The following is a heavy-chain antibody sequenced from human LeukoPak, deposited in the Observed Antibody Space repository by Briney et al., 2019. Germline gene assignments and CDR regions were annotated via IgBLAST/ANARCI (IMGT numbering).Heavy chain of an antibody. J-gene: IGHJ5*02. CDR2: ISFDGSNK. CDR3: ARGLEMSTVT. D-gene: IGHD5-24*01. V-gene: IGHV3-30-3*01. CDR1: GFTFSSYA. Sequence: GGSLRLSCAAPGFTFSSYAIHWVRQAPGQGLEWLAVISFDGSNKYYADSVKGRFTISRDNSKNTLYLQMNSLRPEDTAVYYCARGLEMSTVTWGQGTLVTVSS.